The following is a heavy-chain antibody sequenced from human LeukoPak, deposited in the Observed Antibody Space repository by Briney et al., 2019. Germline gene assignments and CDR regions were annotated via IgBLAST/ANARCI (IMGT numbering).Heavy chain of an antibody. CDR3: ASVYGGVWFDP. Sequence: ASVKVSCKASGYTFTSYGISWVRQAPGQGLEWMGWISAYNGNTNYAQKLQGRVTMTTDISTSTAYMELSSLRSEDTAVYYCASVYGGVWFDPWGQGTLVTVSS. CDR1: GYTFTSYG. J-gene: IGHJ5*02. D-gene: IGHD3-16*01. CDR2: ISAYNGNT. V-gene: IGHV1-18*01.